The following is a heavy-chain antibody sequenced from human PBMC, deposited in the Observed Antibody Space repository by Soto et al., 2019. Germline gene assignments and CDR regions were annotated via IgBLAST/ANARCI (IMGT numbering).Heavy chain of an antibody. D-gene: IGHD1-26*01. CDR1: GDSISDFY. Sequence: SETLSLTCIVSGDSISDFYWSWIRQPPGKGLEWIGYIQKKTITNYNPSFKHRATISDDTSKNQLALKLSSVTAADTAMYFCVRNSWHAFISLGDFDQWGQGTLVTVSS. J-gene: IGHJ4*01. CDR2: IQKKTIT. CDR3: VRNSWHAFISLGDFDQ. V-gene: IGHV4-59*01.